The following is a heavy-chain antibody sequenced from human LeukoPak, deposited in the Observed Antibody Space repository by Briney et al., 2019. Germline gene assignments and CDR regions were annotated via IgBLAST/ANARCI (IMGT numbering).Heavy chain of an antibody. J-gene: IGHJ4*02. Sequence: GGSLRLSCAASGFNFSDFAMAWVRQAPGKGLEWVSGISGSGGRAYYADSVKGRFTVTRDNVKKTQYLQMNNLRADDTAVYFCAKDSTVSMVIVVPTRFFDSWGQGTLVTVSS. V-gene: IGHV3-23*01. CDR1: GFNFSDFA. D-gene: IGHD2-21*01. CDR3: AKDSTVSMVIVVPTRFFDS. CDR2: ISGSGGRA.